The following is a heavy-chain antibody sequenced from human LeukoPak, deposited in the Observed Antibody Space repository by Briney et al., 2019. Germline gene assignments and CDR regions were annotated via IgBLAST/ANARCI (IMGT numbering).Heavy chain of an antibody. CDR1: GYSFTSYW. CDR3: ARQHSSGWSHDAFDI. D-gene: IGHD6-19*01. J-gene: IGHJ3*02. Sequence: GESLKISCKGSGYSFTSYWIGWVRQMPGKGLEWMGIIYPGDSDTRCSPSFQGQVTISADKSISTAYLQWSSLKASDTAMYYCARQHSSGWSHDAFDIWGQGTMVTVSS. CDR2: IYPGDSDT. V-gene: IGHV5-51*01.